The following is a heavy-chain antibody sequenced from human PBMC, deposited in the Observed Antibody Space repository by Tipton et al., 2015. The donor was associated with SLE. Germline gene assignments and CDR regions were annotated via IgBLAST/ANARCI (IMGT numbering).Heavy chain of an antibody. J-gene: IGHJ3*02. CDR3: ARDESSYHYGSGHAFDI. Sequence: TLSLTCAVYGGSFSGYYWSWIRPPPGKGLEWIGSIYYSGSTNYNPPLKSRVTISVDTSKNQFSLKLSSVTAADTAVYYRARDESSYHYGSGHAFDIWGQGTMVTVSS. D-gene: IGHD3-10*01. CDR1: GGSFSGYY. CDR2: IYYSGST. V-gene: IGHV4-59*01.